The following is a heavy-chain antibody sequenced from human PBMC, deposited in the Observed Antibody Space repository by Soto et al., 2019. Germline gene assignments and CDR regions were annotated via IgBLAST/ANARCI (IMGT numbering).Heavy chain of an antibody. CDR3: AKGGRQWLVTSGFNY. CDR2: VSHDGRNT. V-gene: IGHV3-30*18. Sequence: VQLVESGGGVVQPGRSLRLSCAASGFTFSDYAMHWVRQAPGKGLEWVAVVSHDGRNTHYADSVKGRFTISRDSSKNTVSLEMTSLRAEDTVGYYCAKGGRQWLVTSGFNYWGQGALVTVSS. J-gene: IGHJ4*02. D-gene: IGHD6-19*01. CDR1: GFTFSDYA.